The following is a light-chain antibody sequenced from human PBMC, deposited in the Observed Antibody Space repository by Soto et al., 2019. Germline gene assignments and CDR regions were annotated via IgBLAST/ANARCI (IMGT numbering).Light chain of an antibody. CDR2: DAS. J-gene: IGKJ4*01. CDR3: QQYGSSPS. CDR1: QSLNSNS. Sequence: EIVLTQSPGTLSVSPGERATLSCRASQSLNSNSLAWYQQKPGLAPRLLIYDASMRATGIADRFSGSGSGTDFTLTISRLEPEDFAVYYCQQYGSSPSFGGGTKVDI. V-gene: IGKV3D-20*01.